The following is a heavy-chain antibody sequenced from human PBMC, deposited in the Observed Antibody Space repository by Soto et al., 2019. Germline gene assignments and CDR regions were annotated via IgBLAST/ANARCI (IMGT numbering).Heavy chain of an antibody. CDR3: AGGDGGAEAFDL. CDR1: GDTFDTYT. V-gene: IGHV1-69*12. D-gene: IGHD3-16*01. Sequence: QVQLVQSGTEVRKPGSSVNVSCQASGDTFDTYTFSWVRQAPGQGMEGMGEIIPMFRTTYYALRFQGRLTLTADASTMIVYIELNRLTFEDTAVCNCAGGDGGAEAFDLWGKGTMIAVSS. CDR2: IIPMFRTT. J-gene: IGHJ3*01.